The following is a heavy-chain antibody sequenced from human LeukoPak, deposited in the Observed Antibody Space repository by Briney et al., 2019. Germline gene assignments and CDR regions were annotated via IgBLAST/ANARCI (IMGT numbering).Heavy chain of an antibody. CDR2: ISHSGIT. CDR1: GESFTGYY. J-gene: IGHJ4*02. Sequence: PSETLSLTCALYGESFTGYYGSWIRQSPGKGLEWIGEISHSGITQYRASLKSRVTISIDTSKNQFSLKLTSVSAADTAVYYCARHDGRVGAGDYWGQGTLVTVSS. CDR3: ARHDGRVGAGDY. V-gene: IGHV4-34*01. D-gene: IGHD1-26*01.